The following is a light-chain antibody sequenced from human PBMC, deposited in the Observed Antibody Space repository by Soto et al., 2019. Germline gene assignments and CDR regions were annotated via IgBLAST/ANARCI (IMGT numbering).Light chain of an antibody. V-gene: IGKV3-20*01. CDR3: QQYGYPAT. CDR2: AAS. J-gene: IGKJ4*01. CDR1: QSVTSSY. Sequence: DIVLTQSPGTLSLSPGERATLSCRASQSVTSSYLAWYQQKPGQAPRVLIYAASSRATGIPDRFSGSGPGTDFTLTIRRMPPEDFAVYYCQQYGYPATFGGGTKVDIK.